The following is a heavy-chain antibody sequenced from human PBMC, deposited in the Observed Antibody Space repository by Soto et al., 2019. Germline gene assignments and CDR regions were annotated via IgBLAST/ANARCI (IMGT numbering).Heavy chain of an antibody. J-gene: IGHJ6*02. V-gene: IGHV4-30-4*01. CDR1: GGSINSGDYY. CDR3: ARERCTNGVCYAMDV. D-gene: IGHD2-8*01. Sequence: QVQLQESGPGLVKPSQTLSLTCTVSGGSINSGDYYWIWIRQPPGKGLEWIGYIYYSGSTYYNPSLKSRVTMSVDMSKNQFSLKVNSVTAADTAMYYCARERCTNGVCYAMDVRGQGTMVTVSS. CDR2: IYYSGST.